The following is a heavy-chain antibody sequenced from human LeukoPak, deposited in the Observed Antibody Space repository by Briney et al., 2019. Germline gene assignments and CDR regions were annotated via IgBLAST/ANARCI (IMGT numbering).Heavy chain of an antibody. J-gene: IGHJ4*02. Sequence: ASVKVSCKASGYTFSNYAISWVRQAPRQGLEWMGWISAYNGNTNYAPKLQGRVTMTTDTSTSAAYMELRSLRSDDTAVYYCARAWGEDIAARPYYFDYWGQGSLVTVSS. CDR2: ISAYNGNT. CDR3: ARAWGEDIAARPYYFDY. CDR1: GYTFSNYA. D-gene: IGHD6-6*01. V-gene: IGHV1-18*01.